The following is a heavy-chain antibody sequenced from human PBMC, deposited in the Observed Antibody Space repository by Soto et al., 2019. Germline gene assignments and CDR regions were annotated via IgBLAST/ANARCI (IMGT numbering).Heavy chain of an antibody. D-gene: IGHD3-3*01. CDR3: ARDSEPDGIWTFDC. CDR2: SYSTGGT. J-gene: IGHJ4*02. CDR1: GFTLGKYT. V-gene: IGHV3-23*01. Sequence: EVLLLESGGDVVQPGGSLRLSCAASGFTLGKYTMGWVRQAPGKGLEWVAESYSTGGTEYADSVKGRFTISRENSKNTLFLQMNSLGVEDTALYYCARDSEPDGIWTFDCWGQGTLVTVSS.